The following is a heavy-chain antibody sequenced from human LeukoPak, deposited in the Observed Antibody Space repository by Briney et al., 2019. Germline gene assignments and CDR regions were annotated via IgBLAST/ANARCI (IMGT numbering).Heavy chain of an antibody. J-gene: IGHJ4*02. V-gene: IGHV3-30*18. CDR1: GFIFSSYG. D-gene: IGHD6-13*01. CDR2: ISYDGTDK. Sequence: GGSLRLSCVASGFIFSSYGINWVRQAPGKGLEWVAVISYDGTDKYYTDSVKGRFTISRDRSTNTVSLEMNSLRPEDTAVYYRAKSLSGWWTPGLDYLGQGTLVTVSS. CDR3: AKSLSGWWTPGLDY.